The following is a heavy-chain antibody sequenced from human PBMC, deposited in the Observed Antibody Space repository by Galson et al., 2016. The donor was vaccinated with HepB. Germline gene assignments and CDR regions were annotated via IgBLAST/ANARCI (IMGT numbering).Heavy chain of an antibody. Sequence: SLRLSCAASGFTFSTYGLKWVRQAPGKGLEWVSVISDDGGKSYYADSVEGRFTISRDNSKNTVYLQMNSLRVEDTAVYYCGKIPYADYAMGMDVWGQGTTVIVSS. D-gene: IGHD4-17*01. CDR2: ISDDGGKS. CDR1: GFTFSTYG. V-gene: IGHV3-23*01. J-gene: IGHJ6*02. CDR3: GKIPYADYAMGMDV.